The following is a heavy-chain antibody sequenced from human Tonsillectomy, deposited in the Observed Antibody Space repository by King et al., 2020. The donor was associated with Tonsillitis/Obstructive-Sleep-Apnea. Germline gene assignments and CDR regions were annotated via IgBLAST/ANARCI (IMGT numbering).Heavy chain of an antibody. D-gene: IGHD5-18*01. CDR2: FNHSGGT. V-gene: IGHV4-34*01. J-gene: IGHJ4*02. CDR1: GGAVRGDY. Sequence: CRGWAVWGGAVRGDYWGWSRQPPGRGREWIGEFNHSGGTNYNPSLKSRVTIAVDTSKNQFSLKLSSVTAADTAVYYCARARGGYSYGRGYYFDYWGQGTLVTVSS. CDR3: ARARGGYSYGRGYYFDY.